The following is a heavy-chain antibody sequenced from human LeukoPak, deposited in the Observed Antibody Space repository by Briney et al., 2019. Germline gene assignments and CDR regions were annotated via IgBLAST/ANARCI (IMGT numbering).Heavy chain of an antibody. J-gene: IGHJ5*02. Sequence: SETLSLTCTVSGGSISSGSYYWSWIRQPAGKGLEWIGRIYTSGSTNYNPSLKSRVTISVDTSKNQFSLKLSSVTAADTAVYYCARGNSYAADWFDPWGQGTLVTVSS. CDR1: GGSISSGSYY. V-gene: IGHV4-61*02. D-gene: IGHD5-18*01. CDR3: ARGNSYAADWFDP. CDR2: IYTSGST.